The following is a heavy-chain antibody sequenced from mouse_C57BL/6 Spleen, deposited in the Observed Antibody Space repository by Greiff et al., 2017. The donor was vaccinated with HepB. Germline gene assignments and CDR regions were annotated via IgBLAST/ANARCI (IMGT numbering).Heavy chain of an antibody. D-gene: IGHD3-2*02. CDR1: GFTFSSYG. Sequence: DVMLVESGGDLVKPGGSLKLSCAASGFTFSSYGMSWVRQTPDKRLEWVATISSGGSYTYYPDSVKGRFTISRDNAKNTLYLQMSSLKSEDTAMYYCARPVDSSGYFDYWGQGTTLTVSS. V-gene: IGHV5-6*02. J-gene: IGHJ2*01. CDR3: ARPVDSSGYFDY. CDR2: ISSGGSYT.